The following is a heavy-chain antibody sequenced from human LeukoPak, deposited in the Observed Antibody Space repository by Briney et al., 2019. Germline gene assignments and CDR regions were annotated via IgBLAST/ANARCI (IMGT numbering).Heavy chain of an antibody. D-gene: IGHD6-19*01. J-gene: IGHJ4*02. V-gene: IGHV3-21*01. CDR2: ISSSSSYI. Sequence: GGSLRLSCAASGFTFSSYSMNWVRQAPGKGLEWVSSISSSSSYIYYADSVKGRFTISRDDAKNSLYLQMNSLRAEDTAVYYCARVLYVVSGCADDYWGQGTLVTVSS. CDR3: ARVLYVVSGCADDY. CDR1: GFTFSSYS.